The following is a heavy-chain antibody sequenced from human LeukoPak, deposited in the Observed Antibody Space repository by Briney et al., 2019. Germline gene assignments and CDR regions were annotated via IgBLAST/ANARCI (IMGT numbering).Heavy chain of an antibody. V-gene: IGHV4-30-4*08. J-gene: IGHJ4*02. CDR2: IYYSGST. Sequence: NTSETLSLTCAVYGGPFSGYYSIWIRQPPGKGLEWIGYIYYSGSTYYNPSLKSRVTISVDTSKNQFSLKLSSVTAADTAVYYCARGSDDYVWGSYDYWGQGTLVTVSS. CDR1: GGPFSGYY. CDR3: ARGSDDYVWGSYDY. D-gene: IGHD3-16*01.